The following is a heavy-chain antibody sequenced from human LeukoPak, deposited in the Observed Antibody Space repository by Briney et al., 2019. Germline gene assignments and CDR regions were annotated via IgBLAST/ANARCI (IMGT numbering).Heavy chain of an antibody. J-gene: IGHJ3*02. CDR3: GASRQYVGAFDI. V-gene: IGHV3-48*03. CDR1: GFTFSSYE. CDR2: INSGSTTI. Sequence: GGSLRLSCAASGFTFSSYELYWVRQAPGKGLGWISYINSGSTTIKYADSVRGRFTISRDDVRESLYLQMSNLRAEDTATYYCGASRQYVGAFDIWGQGTLVTVSS. D-gene: IGHD3-16*01.